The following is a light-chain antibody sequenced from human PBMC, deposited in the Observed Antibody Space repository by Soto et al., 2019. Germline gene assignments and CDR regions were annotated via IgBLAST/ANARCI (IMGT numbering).Light chain of an antibody. V-gene: IGKV3-20*01. J-gene: IGKJ4*01. CDR1: QSVSSSY. CDR3: QQYGSSLGVT. CDR2: GAS. Sequence: EIVLTQSPGTLSLSPGERATLSCRASQSVSSSYLAWYQQKPGQAPRLLIYGASIRATSIPDRFSVSWSGTDFSLTISRLEPGDFAVYYCQQYGSSLGVTFGGGTKVDIK.